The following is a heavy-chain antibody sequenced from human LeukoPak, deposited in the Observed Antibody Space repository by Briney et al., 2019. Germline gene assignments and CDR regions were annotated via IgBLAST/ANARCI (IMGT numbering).Heavy chain of an antibody. CDR3: ARELGGSPVGMDV. V-gene: IGHV3-53*01. Sequence: PGGSLRLSCAASGFTVSSNYMSWVRQAPGKGLEWVSVIYSGGSTYYADSVKGRFTISRDNSKNTLYLQMNSLRAEDTAVYYCARELGGSPVGMDVWGQGTTVTVSS. J-gene: IGHJ6*02. CDR2: IYSGGST. D-gene: IGHD1-26*01. CDR1: GFTVSSNY.